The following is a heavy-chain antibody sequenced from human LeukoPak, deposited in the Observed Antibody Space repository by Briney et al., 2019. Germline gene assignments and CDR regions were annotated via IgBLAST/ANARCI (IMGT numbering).Heavy chain of an antibody. CDR2: INPSGST. D-gene: IGHD3-10*01. Sequence: SETLSLTCVVSGGALTGFYWSWIRQSPVRGLEWIGEINPSGSTIYNPSLKSRVNMSVDTTENSFSLKLSSVTAADTAVYYCARHEWWGSATYYKSLWFDPWGQGTLVTVSS. V-gene: IGHV4-34*01. J-gene: IGHJ5*02. CDR1: GGALTGFY. CDR3: ARHEWWGSATYYKSLWFDP.